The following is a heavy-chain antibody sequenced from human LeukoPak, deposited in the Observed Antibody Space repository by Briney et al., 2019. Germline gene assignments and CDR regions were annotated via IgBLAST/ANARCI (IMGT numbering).Heavy chain of an antibody. V-gene: IGHV3-21*01. D-gene: IGHD2-15*01. J-gene: IGHJ5*02. CDR1: GFTFSSYS. Sequence: GGSLRLSCAASGFTFSSYSMNWVRQAPGKGLEWVSSISSSSYIYYADSVKGRFTISRDNAKNSLYLQMNSLRAEDTAVYYCARALGYCSGGSCTRGYNWFDPWGQGTLVTVPS. CDR2: ISSSSYI. CDR3: ARALGYCSGGSCTRGYNWFDP.